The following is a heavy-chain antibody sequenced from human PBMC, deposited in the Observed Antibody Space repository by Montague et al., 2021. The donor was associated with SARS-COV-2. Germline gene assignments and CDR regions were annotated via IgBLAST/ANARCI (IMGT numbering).Heavy chain of an antibody. CDR2: ISYEGSKK. Sequence: SLRLSCAVSGFGFNNYGMHWVRQAPGKGLEWVAFISYEGSKKYYAESVKGRFAISRDSFKNTLYLQMSGLTAEDTAVYYCAKATTIFLLWLEDSLPDLWGQGTLVTVSS. J-gene: IGHJ4*02. V-gene: IGHV3-30*18. D-gene: IGHD3-10*01. CDR3: AKATTIFLLWLEDSLPDL. CDR1: GFGFNNYG.